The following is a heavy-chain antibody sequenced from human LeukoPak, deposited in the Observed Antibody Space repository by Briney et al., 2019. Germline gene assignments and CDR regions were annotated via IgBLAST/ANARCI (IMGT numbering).Heavy chain of an antibody. J-gene: IGHJ4*02. CDR1: GFTFSSYG. CDR3: AKGRQVERWVFDY. Sequence: GGSLRLSCAASGFTFSSYGMHWVRQAPGKGLGWVAFIRYDGSDKYYAHSVKGRFTISRDNSKNTLFLQMDSLRAEDTAVYYCAKGRQVERWVFDYWGQGTLVTVSS. D-gene: IGHD1-1*01. V-gene: IGHV3-30*02. CDR2: IRYDGSDK.